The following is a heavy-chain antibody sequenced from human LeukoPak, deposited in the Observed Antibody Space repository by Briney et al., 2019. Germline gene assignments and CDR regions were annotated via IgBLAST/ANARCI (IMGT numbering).Heavy chain of an antibody. V-gene: IGHV3-7*03. J-gene: IGHJ4*02. D-gene: IGHD1-26*01. Sequence: PGGFLRLSCADSGFTFSNYWMSWVRQAPGKGLEWVANIKQDGNEKYYVDSVKGRFTISRDNPKNSLYLQMNSLRVEDTAVYYCATDNRMVGATGSFDHWGQGTLVTVSS. CDR3: ATDNRMVGATGSFDH. CDR2: IKQDGNEK. CDR1: GFTFSNYW.